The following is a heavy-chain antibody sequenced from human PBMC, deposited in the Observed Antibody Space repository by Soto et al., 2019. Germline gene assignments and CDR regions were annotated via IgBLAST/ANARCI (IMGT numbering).Heavy chain of an antibody. CDR1: SLSLTVLC. CDR2: INSDGSST. Sequence: SLTLSWPLASLSLTVLCRDCDRQAPGKGLVWVSRINSDGSSTSYADSVKGRFTISRDNAKNTLYLQMNSLRAEDTAVYYCARATNWENWYFDLWGRGTLVTVSS. J-gene: IGHJ2*01. V-gene: IGHV3-74*01. D-gene: IGHD7-27*01. CDR3: ARATNWENWYFDL.